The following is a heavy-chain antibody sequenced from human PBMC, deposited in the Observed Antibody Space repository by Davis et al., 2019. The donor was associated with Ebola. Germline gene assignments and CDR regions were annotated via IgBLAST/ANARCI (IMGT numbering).Heavy chain of an antibody. D-gene: IGHD1-26*01. Sequence: GESLKISCAASGFTFSSYGMHWVRQAPGKGLEWVAVISYDGSNKYYADSVKGRFTISRDNSKNTLYLQMNSLRAEDTAVYYCGKDLYSGSTLYYYYGMDVWGKGTTVTVSS. CDR3: GKDLYSGSTLYYYYGMDV. CDR2: ISYDGSNK. J-gene: IGHJ6*04. CDR1: GFTFSSYG. V-gene: IGHV3-30*18.